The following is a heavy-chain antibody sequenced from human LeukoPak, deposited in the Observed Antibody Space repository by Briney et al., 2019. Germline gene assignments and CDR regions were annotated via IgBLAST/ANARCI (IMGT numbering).Heavy chain of an antibody. J-gene: IGHJ4*02. CDR3: ARDGASWGTFDY. CDR1: GFTFSSYA. CDR2: ISGSGGST. Sequence: GSLRLSCAASGFTFSSYAMSWVRQAPGKGLEWVSAISGSGGSTYYADSVKGRFTISRDNSKNTLYLQMNSLRAEDTAVYYYARDGASWGTFDYWGQGTLVTVSS. V-gene: IGHV3-23*01. D-gene: IGHD3-16*01.